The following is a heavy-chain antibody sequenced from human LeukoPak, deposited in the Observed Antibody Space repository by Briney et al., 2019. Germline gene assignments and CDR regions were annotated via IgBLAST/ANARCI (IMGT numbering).Heavy chain of an antibody. Sequence: ASVKVSCKASGYTFTGYYMHWVRQAPGQGLEWMGWINPNSGGTNYAQKFQGWVTMTRDMSISTAYMELSRLRSDDTAVYYCARSGGDDILTGYGNWFDPWGQGTLVTVSS. CDR3: ARSGGDDILTGYGNWFDP. CDR2: INPNSGGT. CDR1: GYTFTGYY. D-gene: IGHD3-9*01. V-gene: IGHV1-2*04. J-gene: IGHJ5*02.